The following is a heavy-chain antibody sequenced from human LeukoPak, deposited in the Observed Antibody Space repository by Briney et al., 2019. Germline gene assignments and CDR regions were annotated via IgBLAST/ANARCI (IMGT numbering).Heavy chain of an antibody. V-gene: IGHV4-31*03. J-gene: IGHJ3*02. CDR2: IYYSGST. CDR1: GGSISSGGYY. D-gene: IGHD3-22*01. Sequence: SQTLSLTCTVSGGSISSGGYYWSWIRQHPGKGLEWIGYIYYSGSTNYNPSLKSRVTISVDTSKNQFSLKLSSVTAADTAVYYCARHYYDNGGQAFDIWGQGTMVTVSS. CDR3: ARHYYDNGGQAFDI.